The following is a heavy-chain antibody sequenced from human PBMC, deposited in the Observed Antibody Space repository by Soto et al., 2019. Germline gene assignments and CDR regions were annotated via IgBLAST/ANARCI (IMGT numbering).Heavy chain of an antibody. Sequence: SVKASCKASGGTFSSYTISWLRQAPGQGLEWMGRIIPILGIANYAQKFQGRVTITADKSTSTAYMELSSLRSEDTAVYYCARVEESVDNWNAWGQGTLVTVSS. CDR1: GGTFSSYT. CDR2: IIPILGIA. V-gene: IGHV1-69*02. J-gene: IGHJ5*02. D-gene: IGHD1-20*01. CDR3: ARVEESVDNWNA.